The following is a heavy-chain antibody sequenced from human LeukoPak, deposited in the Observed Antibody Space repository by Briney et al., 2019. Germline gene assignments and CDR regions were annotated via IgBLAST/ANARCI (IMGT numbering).Heavy chain of an antibody. Sequence: GGSLRLSCAASGFTFSSYSMNWARQAPGKGLEWVSSISSSSSYIYYADSVKGRFTISRDNAKNSLYLQMNSLRAEDTAVYYCARGRIVVVTATDPGTYYFDYWGQGTLVTVSS. V-gene: IGHV3-21*04. CDR2: ISSSSSYI. CDR3: ARGRIVVVTATDPGTYYFDY. J-gene: IGHJ4*02. D-gene: IGHD2-21*02. CDR1: GFTFSSYS.